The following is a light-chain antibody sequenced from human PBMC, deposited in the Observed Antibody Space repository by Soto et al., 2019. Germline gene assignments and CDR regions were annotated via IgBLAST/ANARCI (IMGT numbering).Light chain of an antibody. CDR2: AAS. V-gene: IGKV1-8*01. J-gene: IGKJ3*01. Sequence: AIRMTQSPSSFSESTGDRVTITCRASQGISSYLAWYQQKPGKAPKLLIYAASTLQSGVPSRFSGSGSGTDLTLTISCLQSEDFATYYCQQYYSYPFTFGPGTKVDIK. CDR1: QGISSY. CDR3: QQYYSYPFT.